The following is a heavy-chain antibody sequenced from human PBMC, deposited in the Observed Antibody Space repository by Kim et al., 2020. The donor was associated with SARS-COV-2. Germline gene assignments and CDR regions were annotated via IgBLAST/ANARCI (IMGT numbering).Heavy chain of an antibody. V-gene: IGHV4-4*02. D-gene: IGHD4-17*01. CDR3: ARLSTTVTTYDY. J-gene: IGHJ4*02. Sequence: NYNPSLKSRVTISVDKSKNQFSLKLSSVTAADTAVYYCARLSTTVTTYDYWGQGTLVTVSS.